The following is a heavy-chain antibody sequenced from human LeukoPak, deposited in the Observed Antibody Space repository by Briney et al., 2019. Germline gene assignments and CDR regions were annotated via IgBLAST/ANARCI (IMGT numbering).Heavy chain of an antibody. D-gene: IGHD2-15*01. CDR1: GFTFSSYA. Sequence: GGSLRLSCAASGFTFSSYAMSWVRQAPGKGLEWVSAISGSGGSTYYADSVKGRFTISRDNSKNTLYLQMNSLRAEDTAVFYCAREACSGGSCYSDSWGQGTLVTVSS. CDR3: AREACSGGSCYSDS. V-gene: IGHV3-23*01. CDR2: ISGSGGST. J-gene: IGHJ4*02.